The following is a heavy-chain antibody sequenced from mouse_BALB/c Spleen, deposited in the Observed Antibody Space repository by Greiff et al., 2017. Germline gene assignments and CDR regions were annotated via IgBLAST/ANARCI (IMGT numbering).Heavy chain of an antibody. J-gene: IGHJ3*01. V-gene: IGHV5-4*02. CDR2: ISDGGSYT. CDR3: ARDRGSGYDGYYGFAY. CDR1: GFTFSDYY. Sequence: EVQLVESGGGLVKPGGSLKLSCAASGFTFSDYYMYWVRQTPEKRLEWVATISDGGSYTYYPDSVKGRFTISRDNAKNNLYLQMSSLKSEDTAMYYCARDRGSGYDGYYGFAYWGQGTLVTVSA. D-gene: IGHD2-3*01.